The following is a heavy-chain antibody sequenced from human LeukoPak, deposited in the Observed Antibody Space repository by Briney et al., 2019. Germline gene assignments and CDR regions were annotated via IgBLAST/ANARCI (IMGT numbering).Heavy chain of an antibody. J-gene: IGHJ4*02. V-gene: IGHV3-66*01. CDR1: GFTVSNNY. D-gene: IGHD3-22*01. CDR2: IYSGGST. Sequence: GGSLTLSCAASGFTVSNNYMRWVRQAPGKGLEWVSLIYSGGSTYYADSVKGRFIISRDNSKNTLYLQMNSLRAEDTAVYYCAKASAMIVVVSKHFDYWGQGTLVTVSS. CDR3: AKASAMIVVVSKHFDY.